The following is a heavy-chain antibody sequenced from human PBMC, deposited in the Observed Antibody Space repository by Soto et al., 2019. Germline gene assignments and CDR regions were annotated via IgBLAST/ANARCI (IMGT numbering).Heavy chain of an antibody. CDR1: GGSVTSVSYY. CDR3: AGGRGVVPYYYGREV. V-gene: IGHV4-61*01. CDR2: IYYTGTT. J-gene: IGHJ6*02. D-gene: IGHD2-21*01. Sequence: QVQLQESGPGLVKPSETLSLTCTVSGGSVTSVSYYWSWIRQPPGKGLEWIGYIYYTGTTHYNPSLKSRVTISIVKSKKQFSRKMSSVTAADTAVYYCAGGRGVVPYYYGREVWGQGTTVTVSS.